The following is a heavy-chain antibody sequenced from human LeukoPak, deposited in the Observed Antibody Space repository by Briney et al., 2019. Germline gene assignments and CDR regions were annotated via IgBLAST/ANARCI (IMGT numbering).Heavy chain of an antibody. CDR3: AKGGGTYSDWYFDL. CDR1: GFTFDDYA. D-gene: IGHD1-26*01. J-gene: IGHJ2*01. V-gene: IGHV3-43D*03. Sequence: TGGSLRLSCAASGFTFDDYAMHWVRQAPGKGLEWVSPISWDGGSTYYADSVKGRFTISRDNAENSLYLEMNSLRAEDMALYYCAKGGGTYSDWYFDLWGRGTLVSVSS. CDR2: ISWDGGST.